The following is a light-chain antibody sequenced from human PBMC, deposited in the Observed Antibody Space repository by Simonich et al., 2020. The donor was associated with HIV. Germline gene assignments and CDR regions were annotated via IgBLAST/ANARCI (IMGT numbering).Light chain of an antibody. J-gene: IGKJ2*01. CDR1: QSISSY. Sequence: DIQMTQSPSSLSASVGTRVTITCRASQSISSYLNWDQQKPGKAPKLLIYAASSLQSGVPSRFSGSGSGTDFTLTISSLQPEDFATYYCQQSYSTPRTFGQGTKLEIK. CDR2: AAS. CDR3: QQSYSTPRT. V-gene: IGKV1-39*01.